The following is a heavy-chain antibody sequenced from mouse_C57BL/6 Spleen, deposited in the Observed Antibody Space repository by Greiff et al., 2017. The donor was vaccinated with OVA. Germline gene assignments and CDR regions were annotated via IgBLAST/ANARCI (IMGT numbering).Heavy chain of an antibody. J-gene: IGHJ2*01. CDR3: ARYYDYEYYFDY. D-gene: IGHD2-4*01. Sequence: VQLQQSGAELARPGASVKLSCKASGYTFTSYGISWVKQRTGQGLEWIGEIYPRSGNTYYNEKFKGKATLTADKSSSTAYMELRSLTSEDSAVYVCARYYDYEYYFDYWGQGTTLTVSS. CDR2: IYPRSGNT. CDR1: GYTFTSYG. V-gene: IGHV1-81*01.